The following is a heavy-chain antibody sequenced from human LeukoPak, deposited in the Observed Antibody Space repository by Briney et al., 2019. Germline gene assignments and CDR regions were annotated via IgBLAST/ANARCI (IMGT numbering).Heavy chain of an antibody. CDR3: ARWGEVAGVDY. Sequence: GESLKISCKGSGYSFTTYWIGWVRQMRGKGLGWMGIIYPGDSDTRYSTSFQGQVTISADTSISTAYLQWSSLKASDTAMFYCARWGEVAGVDYWGQGTLVTVSS. J-gene: IGHJ4*02. CDR2: IYPGDSDT. D-gene: IGHD6-19*01. V-gene: IGHV5-51*01. CDR1: GYSFTTYW.